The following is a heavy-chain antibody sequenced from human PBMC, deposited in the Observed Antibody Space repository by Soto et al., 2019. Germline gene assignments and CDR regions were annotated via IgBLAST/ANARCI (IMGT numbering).Heavy chain of an antibody. CDR2: IYWDDAK. V-gene: IGHV2-5*05. CDR3: IQKIGDSYVPH. D-gene: IGHD2-21*02. J-gene: IGHJ4*02. Sequence: SGPTLVNPTQTLTLTCTFSGFSLTTTGMGVGRIRKPPGKALEWLALIYWDDAKYYGPSLKSRLTITKDTSKNQVVLTMTNLDPLDTATYYCIQKIGDSYVPHWGQGTLVTSPQ. CDR1: GFSLTTTGMG.